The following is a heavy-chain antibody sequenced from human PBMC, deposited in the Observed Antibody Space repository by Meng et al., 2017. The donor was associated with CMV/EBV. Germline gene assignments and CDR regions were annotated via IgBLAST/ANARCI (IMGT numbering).Heavy chain of an antibody. J-gene: IGHJ4*02. CDR3: AKWGNDFWSGYYPEHYFDY. CDR2: MNPNSGNT. Sequence: ASVKVSCKASGYTFTSYDINWVRQATGQGLEWMGWMNPNSGNTGYAQKFQGRVTMTRNTSISTAYMELSSLRSEDTAVYYCAKWGNDFWSGYYPEHYFDYWGQGTLVTVSS. CDR1: GYTFTSYD. V-gene: IGHV1-8*01. D-gene: IGHD3-3*01.